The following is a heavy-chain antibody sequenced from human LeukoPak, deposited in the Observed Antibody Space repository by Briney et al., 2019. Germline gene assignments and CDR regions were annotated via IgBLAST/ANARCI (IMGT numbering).Heavy chain of an antibody. CDR3: AKGARGDTVTSIVGLNWFDP. CDR2: ISYDGSHK. Sequence: GRSLRLSCAASGITFRSYGMHWVRQAPGKGLEWVAVISYDGSHKYYADSVKGRFSISRDNSKNTLYRQMNSLRADDTAVYYCAKGARGDTVTSIVGLNWFDPWGQGTLVTVSS. CDR1: GITFRSYG. J-gene: IGHJ5*02. D-gene: IGHD4-17*01. V-gene: IGHV3-30*18.